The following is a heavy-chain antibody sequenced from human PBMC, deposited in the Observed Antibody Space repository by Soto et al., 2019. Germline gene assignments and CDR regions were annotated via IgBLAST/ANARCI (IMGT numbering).Heavy chain of an antibody. CDR3: ARIKLVDFFFINVDVYDMDV. D-gene: IGHD1-26*01. CDR1: GFTLSNYA. CDR2: ISSDSRYI. Sequence: EVQLVESGGGLVQPGGSLRLSCAASGFTLSNYAVSWVRQAPGKGLEWVSYISSDSRYICHGGSVKGRFTISRDNARNSVYLQMNSLRDENTAVYYCARIKLVDFFFINVDVYDMDVWGQGTPVTVSS. V-gene: IGHV3-48*02. J-gene: IGHJ6*02.